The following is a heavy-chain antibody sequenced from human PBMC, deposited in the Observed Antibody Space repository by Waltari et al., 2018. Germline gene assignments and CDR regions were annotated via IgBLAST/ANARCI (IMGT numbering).Heavy chain of an antibody. Sequence: EVQLVESGGGLVQPGRSLRLSCTASGFTFGDYAMSWVRQAPGKGLEWVGFIRSKAYGGTTEYAASVKGRFTISRDDSKSIAYLQINSLKTEDTAVYYCTRGGGSYRYGDAFDIWGQGTMVTVSS. CDR1: GFTFGDYA. V-gene: IGHV3-49*04. D-gene: IGHD3-16*02. CDR2: IRSKAYGGTT. J-gene: IGHJ3*02. CDR3: TRGGGSYRYGDAFDI.